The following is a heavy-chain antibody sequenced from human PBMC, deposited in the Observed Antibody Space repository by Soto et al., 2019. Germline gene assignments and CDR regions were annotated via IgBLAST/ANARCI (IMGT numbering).Heavy chain of an antibody. CDR1: GFTFDDYA. V-gene: IGHV3-9*01. Sequence: GGSLRLSCAASGFTFDDYAMHWVRQAPGKGLEWVSGISWNSGSIGYADSVKGRFTISRDNAKNSLYLQMNSLRAEDTALYYCAKGKARGRYCSGGSCYSGYDYWGQGTLVTVSS. J-gene: IGHJ4*02. CDR2: ISWNSGSI. D-gene: IGHD2-15*01. CDR3: AKGKARGRYCSGGSCYSGYDY.